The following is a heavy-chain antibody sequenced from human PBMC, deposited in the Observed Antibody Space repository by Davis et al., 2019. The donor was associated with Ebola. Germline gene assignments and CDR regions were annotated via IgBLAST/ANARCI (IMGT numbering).Heavy chain of an antibody. Sequence: SETLSLTCTVSGGSITGYYWSWIRQPPGKGLEWIGYIYYSGSTNYNPSLKSRVTISADTSKNQFSLNLSSVTAADTAVYYCAREAYSNYHGMDVWGQGTTVTVSS. J-gene: IGHJ6*02. V-gene: IGHV4-59*01. CDR1: GGSITGYY. CDR2: IYYSGST. D-gene: IGHD4-11*01. CDR3: AREAYSNYHGMDV.